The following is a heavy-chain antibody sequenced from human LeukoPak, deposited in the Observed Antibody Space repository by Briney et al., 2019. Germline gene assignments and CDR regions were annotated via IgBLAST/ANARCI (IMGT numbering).Heavy chain of an antibody. CDR1: GGSISSSSYY. CDR3: ARNGYCSGGSCWRGQFDY. J-gene: IGHJ4*02. Sequence: SETLSLTCTVSGGSISSSSYYWGWIRQPPGKGLEWIGRIYYSGSTYYNPSLKSRVTISVDTSKNQFSLKLSSVTAADTAVYYCARNGYCSGGSCWRGQFDYWGQGTLVTVSS. V-gene: IGHV4-39*01. CDR2: IYYSGST. D-gene: IGHD2-15*01.